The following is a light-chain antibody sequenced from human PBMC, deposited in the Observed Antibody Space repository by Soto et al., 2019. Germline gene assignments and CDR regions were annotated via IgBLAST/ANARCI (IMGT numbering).Light chain of an antibody. V-gene: IGKV1-39*01. J-gene: IGKJ3*01. Sequence: DVQLTKSPPSLSAFVGDRVNISCRTGQPISGVLNWYQHKPGKAPKLLIFGASNLQTGVPSRFSGSGSGTDFSLSIRDLNPEDFATYYCQQSFSGLTFGPGTKVDI. CDR2: GAS. CDR3: QQSFSGLT. CDR1: QPISGV.